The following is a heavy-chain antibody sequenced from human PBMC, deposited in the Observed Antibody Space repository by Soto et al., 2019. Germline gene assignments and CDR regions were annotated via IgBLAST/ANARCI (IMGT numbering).Heavy chain of an antibody. J-gene: IGHJ4*02. CDR1: GGSISGHS. V-gene: IGHV4-4*07. CDR3: VRGRSYSVYDF. Sequence: SETLSLTCTVSGGSISGHSWVWIRQPAGKGLEWIGHIYPSGSTSYNPSLRSRVTMSLDTSSNQIFLNLTSVTAADTAVFYCVRGRSYSVYDFWGPGSLVTVSS. D-gene: IGHD5-12*01. CDR2: IYPSGST.